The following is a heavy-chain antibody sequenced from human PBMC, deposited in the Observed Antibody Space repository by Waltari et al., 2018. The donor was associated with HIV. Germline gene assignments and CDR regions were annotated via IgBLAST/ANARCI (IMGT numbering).Heavy chain of an antibody. CDR3: AREGHYYGSGRFGGDY. CDR2: IWYDGSNK. CDR1: GFTFRTYG. D-gene: IGHD3-10*01. V-gene: IGHV3-33*01. J-gene: IGHJ4*02. Sequence: QVQLVESGGGVVQPGRCLRLSCAASGFTFRTYGMHWVRQAPGKGLEWVAGIWYDGSNKYYADSVKGRLTISRDNSKNTVYLQINRLRAEDTAVYYCAREGHYYGSGRFGGDYWGQGTLVTVSS.